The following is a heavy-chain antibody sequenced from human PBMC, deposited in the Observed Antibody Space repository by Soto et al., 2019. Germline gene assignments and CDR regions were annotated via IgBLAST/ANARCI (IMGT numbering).Heavy chain of an antibody. J-gene: IGHJ2*01. Sequence: QVQLQQWGAGMLKPSETLSLTCAVYGGSFSGYYWSWIRQPPGKGLEWIGEINHSGSTNYNPSLKSRVTLSVDTSKNQFSLKLSSVTAADTAVYYCARAQYSSGWQGYWYFDLWGRGTLVTVSS. V-gene: IGHV4-34*01. D-gene: IGHD6-19*01. CDR3: ARAQYSSGWQGYWYFDL. CDR2: INHSGST. CDR1: GGSFSGYY.